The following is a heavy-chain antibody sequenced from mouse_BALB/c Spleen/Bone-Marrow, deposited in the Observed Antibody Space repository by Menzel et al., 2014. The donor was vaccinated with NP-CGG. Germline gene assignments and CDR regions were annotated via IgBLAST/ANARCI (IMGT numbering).Heavy chain of an antibody. D-gene: IGHD3-1*01. CDR2: IYPGDGDT. J-gene: IGHJ2*01. V-gene: IGHV1-80*01. CDR3: ARVGFSFDY. Sequence: VKLVKSGAELVRPGSSVKISCKASGYAFSTYWMNWVKQRPGQGLEWIGQIYPGDGDTNYNGKFKGKATLTADRSSSTASMQLSSLTSEDSAVYFCARVGFSFDYWGQGTTLTVSS. CDR1: GYAFSTYW.